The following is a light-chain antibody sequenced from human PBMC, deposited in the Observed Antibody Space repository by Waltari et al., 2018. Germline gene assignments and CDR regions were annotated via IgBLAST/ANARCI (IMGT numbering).Light chain of an antibody. Sequence: QSALTQTASVSGSLGQAITIPCTGLSDDAGNYVLVSWYQHSPGQAPKLIIYEANKRPSGVSSRFSGSKSGNTASLTISGLQAEDEAQYYCSSYANDGTVFGGGTKVTVL. CDR3: SSYANDGTV. V-gene: IGLV2-23*01. CDR2: EAN. J-gene: IGLJ2*01. CDR1: SDDAGNYVL.